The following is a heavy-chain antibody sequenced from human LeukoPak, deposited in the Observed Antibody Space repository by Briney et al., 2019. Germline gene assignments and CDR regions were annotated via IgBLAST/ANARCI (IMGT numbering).Heavy chain of an antibody. J-gene: IGHJ4*02. V-gene: IGHV4-59*08. D-gene: IGHD6-19*01. CDR2: IYYSGST. CDR3: ARPLYSIGWYGFNY. Sequence: NPSETLSLTCAVYGGSFSGYYWSWIRQPPGKGLEWIGYIYYSGSTNYNPSLKSRVTISVDTSKNQFSLKLSSVTAADTAVYYCARPLYSIGWYGFNYWGQGTLVTVSS. CDR1: GGSFSGYY.